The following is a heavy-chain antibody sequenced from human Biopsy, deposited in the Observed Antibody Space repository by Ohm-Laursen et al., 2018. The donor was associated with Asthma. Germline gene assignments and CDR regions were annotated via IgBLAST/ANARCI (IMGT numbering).Heavy chain of an antibody. J-gene: IGHJ6*02. CDR1: GYTFNSAG. D-gene: IGHD3-10*01. CDR2: ISVYNGNT. Sequence: SVKVSCKSSGYTFNSAGITWVRQAPGQGLEWMGWISVYNGNTKVAQKLQDRVTMITDTSTSTAYVELRSLRSDDTAVYFCARAVDYSHYYGIDVWGQGTTVTVS. V-gene: IGHV1-18*01. CDR3: ARAVDYSHYYGIDV.